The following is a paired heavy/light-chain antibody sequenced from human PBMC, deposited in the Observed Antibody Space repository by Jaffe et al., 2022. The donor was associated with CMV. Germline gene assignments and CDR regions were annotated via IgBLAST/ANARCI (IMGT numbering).Light chain of an antibody. CDR2: DVS. Sequence: QSALTQPASVSGSPGQSITISCTGTSSDVGGYNYVSWYQQHPGKAPKLMIYDVSNRPSGVSNRFSGSKSGNTASLTISGLQAEDEADYYCSSYTSSSTYVVFGGGTKLTVL. CDR3: SSYTSSSTYVV. J-gene: IGLJ2*01. CDR1: SSDVGGYNY. V-gene: IGLV2-14*03.
Heavy chain of an antibody. J-gene: IGHJ4*02. CDR3: VKEDYGGNSRVAILVGPFDY. D-gene: IGHD4-17*01. Sequence: EVQLVESGGGLVQPGGSLRLSCSASGFTFSSYAMHWVRQAPGKGLEYVSAISSNGGSTYYADSVKGRFTISRDNSKNTLYLQMSSLRAEDTAVYYCVKEDYGGNSRVAILVGPFDYWGQGTLVTVSS. CDR1: GFTFSSYA. V-gene: IGHV3-64D*06. CDR2: ISSNGGST.